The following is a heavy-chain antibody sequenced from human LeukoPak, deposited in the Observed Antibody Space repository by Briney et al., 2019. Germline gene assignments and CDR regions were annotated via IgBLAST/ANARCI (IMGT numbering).Heavy chain of an antibody. CDR1: GYTFTSYG. V-gene: IGHV1-18*01. Sequence: ASVKVSCKASGYTFTSYGISWVRQAPGQGLEWMGWISAYNGNTNYAQKLQGRVTMTTDTSTSTAYMELRSLRSDDTAVYYCASHLVAAAGTGAFDIWGQGTMVTVSS. CDR2: ISAYNGNT. D-gene: IGHD6-13*01. J-gene: IGHJ3*02. CDR3: ASHLVAAAGTGAFDI.